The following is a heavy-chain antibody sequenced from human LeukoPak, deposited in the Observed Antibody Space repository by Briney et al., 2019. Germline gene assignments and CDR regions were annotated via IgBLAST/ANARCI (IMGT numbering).Heavy chain of an antibody. CDR2: INPSGGST. D-gene: IGHD6-19*01. J-gene: IGHJ6*02. V-gene: IGHV1-46*01. CDR3: ARDVPYSSGWSYYYYYGMDV. Sequence: ASVTVSCKASGYTFTSYYMHWVRQAPGQGLEWMGIINPSGGSTSYAQKFQGRVTMTRDTSTSTVYMELSSLRSEDTAVYYCARDVPYSSGWSYYYYYGMDVWGQGTTVTVSS. CDR1: GYTFTSYY.